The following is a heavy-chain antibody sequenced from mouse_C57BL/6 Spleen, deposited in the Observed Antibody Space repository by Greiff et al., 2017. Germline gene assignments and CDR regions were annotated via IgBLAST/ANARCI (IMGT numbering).Heavy chain of an antibody. CDR1: GFNIKDYY. D-gene: IGHD1-1*01. Sequence: VQLKQSGAELVKPGASVKLSCTASGFNIKDYYMHWVKQRTEQGLEWIGRIDPEDGETKYAPKFPGKATITADTSSNTAYLQLSSLTSEDTAVYYCASGSYYGSSAWFAYWGQGTLVTVSA. CDR2: IDPEDGET. CDR3: ASGSYYGSSAWFAY. J-gene: IGHJ3*01. V-gene: IGHV14-2*01.